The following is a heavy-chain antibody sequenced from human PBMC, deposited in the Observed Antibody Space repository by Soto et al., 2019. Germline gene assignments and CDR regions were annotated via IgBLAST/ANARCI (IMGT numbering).Heavy chain of an antibody. V-gene: IGHV3-23*01. J-gene: IGHJ4*02. Sequence: GSLRLSCAASGFSFSSYAMTWVRQAPGKGLEWVSMISGAGDRTYYADSVKGRFTISRDNSKNTLYLQMNSLRDEDTAVYYCASDSSAFDHWGQGALVTVSS. CDR3: ASDSSAFDH. D-gene: IGHD3-10*01. CDR1: GFSFSSYA. CDR2: ISGAGDRT.